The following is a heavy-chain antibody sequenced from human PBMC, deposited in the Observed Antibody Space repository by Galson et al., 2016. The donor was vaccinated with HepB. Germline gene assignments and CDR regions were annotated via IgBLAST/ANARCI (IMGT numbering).Heavy chain of an antibody. J-gene: IGHJ4*02. D-gene: IGHD2-21*01. CDR3: ATVGVAVAGHINDY. Sequence: SVKVSCKASGYTFTGYYMHWVRQAPGQGLEWMGWINPNRGDTHYAQKFQGRVTMTRDTSISTAYMELNRLRSGDTAVYFCATVGVAVAGHINDYWGQGTLITVSS. CDR1: GYTFTGYY. CDR2: INPNRGDT. V-gene: IGHV1-2*02.